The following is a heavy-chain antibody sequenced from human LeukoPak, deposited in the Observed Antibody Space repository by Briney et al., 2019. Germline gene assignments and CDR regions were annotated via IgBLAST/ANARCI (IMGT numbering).Heavy chain of an antibody. Sequence: PSETLSHICTVSGASISSYYWSWIRQPPGKGLEWIGDIYYSGSIKYNPSLKSRVTMSVDTSKNQFSLKLSSVTAADTAIYYCARENPSGYYNRPIDYWGQGTLVTVSS. CDR1: GASISSYY. V-gene: IGHV4-59*01. D-gene: IGHD3-22*01. J-gene: IGHJ4*02. CDR2: IYYSGSI. CDR3: ARENPSGYYNRPIDY.